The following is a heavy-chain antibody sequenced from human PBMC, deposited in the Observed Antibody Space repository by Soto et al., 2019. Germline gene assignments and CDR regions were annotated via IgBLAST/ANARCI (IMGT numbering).Heavy chain of an antibody. CDR1: GGSISSSGYY. CDR2: IYYSGDT. CDR3: VRGGRYYMQETYYFDY. V-gene: IGHV4-39*01. Sequence: QLQLQESGPGLVKPSETLSLTCTVSGGSISSSGYYWGWIRQPPGKGLEWIGSIYYSGDTYFYPSLRSRVTISVDTSKNQLSLKLSSVTAADTAMYYCVRGGRYYMQETYYFDYWGQGTLVTVSS. D-gene: IGHD3-10*01. J-gene: IGHJ4*02.